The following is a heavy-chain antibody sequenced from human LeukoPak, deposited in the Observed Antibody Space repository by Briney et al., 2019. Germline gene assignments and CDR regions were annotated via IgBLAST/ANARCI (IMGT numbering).Heavy chain of an antibody. Sequence: GGSLRLXCAASGFTCSSYAMSWVRQAPGKGLEWVSVISGSGDSTYYADSVKGRFTISRDNSKNTLHLQMNSLRVEDTAVYYCAKESPDFDYWGQGTLVTVSS. V-gene: IGHV3-23*01. CDR2: ISGSGDST. CDR3: AKESPDFDY. CDR1: GFTCSSYA. J-gene: IGHJ4*02.